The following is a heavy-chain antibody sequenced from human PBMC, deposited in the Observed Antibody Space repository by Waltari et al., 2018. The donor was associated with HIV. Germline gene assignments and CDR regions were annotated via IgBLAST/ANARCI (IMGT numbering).Heavy chain of an antibody. CDR3: ARDGGVVVPSDY. Sequence: KASGYTFTRYYMHWVRQAPGQGLEWMGIINPSGGSTSYTQKFQGRVTLTRDTSTSTVYMELSSLRSEDTAVYYCARDGGVVVPSDYWGQGTLVTVPS. D-gene: IGHD2-2*01. J-gene: IGHJ4*02. CDR1: GYTFTRYY. CDR2: INPSGGST. V-gene: IGHV1-46*01.